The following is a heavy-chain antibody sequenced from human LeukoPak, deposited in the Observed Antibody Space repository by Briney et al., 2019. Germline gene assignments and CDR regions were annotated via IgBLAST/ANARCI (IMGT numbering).Heavy chain of an antibody. D-gene: IGHD6-19*01. J-gene: IGHJ5*02. CDR3: ARGSIAVAGTQYNWFDP. V-gene: IGHV4-59*01. Sequence: SETLSLTCTVSGGSISSYYWSWIRQPPGKGLEWIGYIYYSGSTNYNPSLKSRVTISVDTSKDQFSLKLSSVTAADTAVYYCARGSIAVAGTQYNWFDPWGQGTLVTVSS. CDR1: GGSISSYY. CDR2: IYYSGST.